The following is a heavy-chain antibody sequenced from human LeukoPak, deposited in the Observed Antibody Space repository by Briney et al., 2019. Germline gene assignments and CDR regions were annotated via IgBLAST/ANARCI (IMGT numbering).Heavy chain of an antibody. CDR2: TYYRSKWYN. V-gene: IGHV6-1*01. D-gene: IGHD6-13*01. CDR3: AKAIAAAGTGLVY. CDR1: GDSVSSNSAA. Sequence: SQTLSLTCAISGDSVSSNSAAWNWIRQSPSKGLEWLGRTYYRSKWYNDYAVSVKSRITINPDTSKNQFSLQLNSVTPEDTAVYYCAKAIAAAGTGLVYWGQGTLVTVSS. J-gene: IGHJ4*02.